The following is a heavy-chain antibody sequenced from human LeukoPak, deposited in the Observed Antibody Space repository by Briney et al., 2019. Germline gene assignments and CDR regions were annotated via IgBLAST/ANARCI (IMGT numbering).Heavy chain of an antibody. CDR3: ARDHRRWLQLRGAFDY. V-gene: IGHV3-21*01. D-gene: IGHD5-24*01. CDR1: RFTFSSYS. J-gene: IGHJ4*02. CDR2: ISSSGSYI. Sequence: GGSLRLSCAASRFTFSSYSMNWVRQAPGKGLEWVSSISSSGSYIYYADSVKGRFTISRDNAKNSLYPQMNSLRAEDTAVYYCARDHRRWLQLRGAFDYWGQGTLVTVSS.